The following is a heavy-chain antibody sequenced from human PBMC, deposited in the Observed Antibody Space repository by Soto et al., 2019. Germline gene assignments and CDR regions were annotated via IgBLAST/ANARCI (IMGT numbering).Heavy chain of an antibody. Sequence: ASVKVSCKASGYTFTSYYMHCVRQAPGQVLEWMGIINPRGGSTSYAQKFQGRVTMTRDTSTSTVYMELGSLRSEDTAVYYCARDYRGDIVVVPAARPLYYYYYYGMDVWGQGTTVTVSS. CDR2: INPRGGST. D-gene: IGHD2-2*01. CDR1: GYTFTSYY. V-gene: IGHV1-46*01. J-gene: IGHJ6*02. CDR3: ARDYRGDIVVVPAARPLYYYYYYGMDV.